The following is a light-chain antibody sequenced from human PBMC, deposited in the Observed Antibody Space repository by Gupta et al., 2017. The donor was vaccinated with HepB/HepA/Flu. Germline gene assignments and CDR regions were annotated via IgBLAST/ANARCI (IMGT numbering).Light chain of an antibody. CDR1: ESISSY. J-gene: IGKJ2*01. CDR2: AAT. CDR3: QQSDSTPYT. V-gene: IGKV1-39*01. Sequence: DIQMTQSPSSLSASVGDRVTSTCRASESISSYLTWYQQKPGKAPKLLIYAATSLQSGVPSRFSGSGSGTDFTLTISMLQPEDFATYYCQQSDSTPYTFGQGTRLEIK.